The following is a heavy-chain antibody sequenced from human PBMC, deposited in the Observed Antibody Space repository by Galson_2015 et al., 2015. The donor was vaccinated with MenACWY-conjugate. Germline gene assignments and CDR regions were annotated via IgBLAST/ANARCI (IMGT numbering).Heavy chain of an antibody. J-gene: IGHJ4*02. Sequence: SLRLSCAASGFAFSNYHLHWVRQAPGKGLEYVAAIRGSGDGTYYADSVKGRFTISRDNSKNTLSLHMSSLRTEDTAVYYCVVNSYGSWGQGTLVTVSS. CDR3: VVNSYGS. D-gene: IGHD2/OR15-2a*01. V-gene: IGHV3-64D*06. CDR2: IRGSGDGT. CDR1: GFAFSNYH.